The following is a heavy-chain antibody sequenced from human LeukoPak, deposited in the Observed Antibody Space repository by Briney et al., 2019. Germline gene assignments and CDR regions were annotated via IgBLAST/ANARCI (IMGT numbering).Heavy chain of an antibody. CDR1: DFTFSNFG. D-gene: IGHD6-19*01. J-gene: IGHJ5*02. V-gene: IGHV3-30*02. CDR3: ARTAVAGTLRWFDL. Sequence: GGSLRLSCVASDFTFSNFGMHCVRQAPSKGLEWLSFMRYDGSNNYHADSVKGRFSISRDNSKNTLHLQMNTLRPDDTAVYYCARTAVAGTLRWFDLWGQGTLVIVSS. CDR2: MRYDGSNN.